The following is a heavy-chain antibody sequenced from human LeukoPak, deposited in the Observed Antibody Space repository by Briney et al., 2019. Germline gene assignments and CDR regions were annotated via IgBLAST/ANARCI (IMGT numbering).Heavy chain of an antibody. Sequence: SETLSLTCAVYGGSFSGYYWSWIRQPPGKGLEWIGEINHSGSTNYNPSLKSRVTISVDTSKNQFSLKLSSVTAADTAVYYCAGGRATVVVPAAMYYYYGMDVWGQGTTVTVSS. J-gene: IGHJ6*02. D-gene: IGHD2-2*01. V-gene: IGHV4-34*01. CDR3: AGGRATVVVPAAMYYYYGMDV. CDR1: GGSFSGYY. CDR2: INHSGST.